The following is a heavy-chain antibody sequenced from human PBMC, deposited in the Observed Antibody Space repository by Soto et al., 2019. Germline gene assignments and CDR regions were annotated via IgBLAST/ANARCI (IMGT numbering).Heavy chain of an antibody. CDR2: ISGSGGST. V-gene: IGHV3-23*01. CDR3: AKGSRIVVVPAAIVY. D-gene: IGHD2-2*01. Sequence: GGSLRLSCAASGFTFSSYAMSWVRQAPGKGLEWVSAISGSGGSTYYADSVKGRFTISRDNSKNTLYLQMNSLRAEDTAVYYCAKGSRIVVVPAAIVYWGQGTLVTVSS. J-gene: IGHJ4*02. CDR1: GFTFSSYA.